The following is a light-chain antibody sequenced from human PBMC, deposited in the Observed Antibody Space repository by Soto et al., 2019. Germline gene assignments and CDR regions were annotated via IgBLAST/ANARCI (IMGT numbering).Light chain of an antibody. Sequence: EIVLTQSPATLSLSPGERATLSCRASQSVASHLAWYQQKPGQAPRFLIYDASNRATGVPARLSGSGSGTDFTLTINSLEPEDFAVYYCQQRVNWPYTFGQGTKLEIK. CDR2: DAS. CDR1: QSVASH. J-gene: IGKJ2*01. V-gene: IGKV3-11*01. CDR3: QQRVNWPYT.